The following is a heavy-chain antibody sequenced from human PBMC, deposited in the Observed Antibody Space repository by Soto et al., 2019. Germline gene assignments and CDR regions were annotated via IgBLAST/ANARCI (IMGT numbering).Heavy chain of an antibody. CDR1: GFTFSSYG. CDR3: AKDRGGATPYYYYGMDV. J-gene: IGHJ6*02. CDR2: ISYDGSNK. Sequence: QVQLVESGGGVVQPGRSLRLSCAASGFTFSSYGMHWVRQAPGKGLEWVAVISYDGSNKYYADSVKGRFTISRDNSKNTLYLQMNSLRAEDTAVYHCAKDRGGATPYYYYGMDVWGQGTTVTVSS. D-gene: IGHD1-26*01. V-gene: IGHV3-30*18.